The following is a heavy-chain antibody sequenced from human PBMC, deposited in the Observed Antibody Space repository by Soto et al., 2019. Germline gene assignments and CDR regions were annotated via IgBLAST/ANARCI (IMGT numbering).Heavy chain of an antibody. Sequence: GASVQVALEASGYPFTTYYMHWVRQAPGQGLEWMGIISPDGGRTSYAQKFQGRVTMTRDTSTSTVYMELSSLRSEDTAVYYCATRDPGHYWGQGTMVTVSS. J-gene: IGHJ4*02. CDR1: GYPFTTYY. CDR3: ATRDPGHY. CDR2: ISPDGGRT. V-gene: IGHV1-46*01.